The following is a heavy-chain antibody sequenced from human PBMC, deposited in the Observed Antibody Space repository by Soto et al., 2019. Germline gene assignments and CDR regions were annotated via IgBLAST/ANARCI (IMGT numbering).Heavy chain of an antibody. CDR2: INPNSGGT. D-gene: IGHD5-18*01. V-gene: IGHV1-2*02. CDR3: ARDLKGYGYAFDI. CDR1: GYTFTGYY. Sequence: ASVKVSCKASGYTFTGYYMHWVRQAPGQGLEWMGWINPNSGGTNYAQKFQGRVTMTRDTSISTAYMELSRLRSDDTAVYYCARDLKGYGYAFDIWGQGTMVTV. J-gene: IGHJ3*02.